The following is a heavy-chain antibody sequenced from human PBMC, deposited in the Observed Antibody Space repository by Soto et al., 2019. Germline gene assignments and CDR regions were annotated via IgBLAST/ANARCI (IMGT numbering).Heavy chain of an antibody. CDR1: GFTFSSYG. CDR2: ISYDGSNK. J-gene: IGHJ6*02. D-gene: IGHD6-25*01. CDR3: AKDRLANPPYYYYYYGLDV. V-gene: IGHV3-30*18. Sequence: PGGSLRLSCAASGFTFSSYGMHWVRQAPGKGLEWVAIISYDGSNKYYAESVKGRFTISRDKSKNTLYLQMNSLRAADTAVYYCAKDRLANPPYYYYYYGLDVWGQGTTVTVYS.